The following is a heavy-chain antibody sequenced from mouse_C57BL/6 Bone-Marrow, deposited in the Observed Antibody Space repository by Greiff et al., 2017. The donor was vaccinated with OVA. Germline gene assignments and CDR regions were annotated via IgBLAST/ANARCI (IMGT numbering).Heavy chain of an antibody. CDR1: GYTFTSYW. J-gene: IGHJ2*01. CDR2: INPSNGGT. Sequence: VQLQQPGTELVKPGASVKLSCKASGYTFTSYWMHWVKQRPGQGLEWIGNINPSNGGTNYNAKFQSKATLTVDKSSSTAYMQLSSLTSEDSAVYYCARDHDHGGYFDYWGQGTTLTVSS. D-gene: IGHD2-3*01. CDR3: ARDHDHGGYFDY. V-gene: IGHV1-53*01.